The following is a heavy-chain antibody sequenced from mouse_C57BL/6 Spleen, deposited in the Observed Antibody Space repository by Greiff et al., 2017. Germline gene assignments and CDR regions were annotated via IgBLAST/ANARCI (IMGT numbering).Heavy chain of an antibody. CDR1: GYAFSSSW. D-gene: IGHD1-1*01. V-gene: IGHV1-82*01. CDR2: IYTGDGDT. Sequence: QVQLQQSGPELVKPGASVKISCKASGYAFSSSWMNWVKQRPGKGLEWIGRIYTGDGDTNYNGKFKGKATLTADKSSSTAYMQLSSLTSEDSAVYFCARDYGSSYGYFDVWDTGTTVTVSS. J-gene: IGHJ1*03. CDR3: ARDYGSSYGYFDV.